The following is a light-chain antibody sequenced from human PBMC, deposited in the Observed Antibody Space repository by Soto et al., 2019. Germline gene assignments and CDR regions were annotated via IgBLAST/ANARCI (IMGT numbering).Light chain of an antibody. CDR1: SSNIGAGFD. CDR3: QSCAIALSGGSV. J-gene: IGLJ1*01. Sequence: QSALTQSPSVSGAPGQSVSISCTGTSSNIGAGFDVHWYQQLPATAPKLLIYGNNNRPSGVPDRFSGSKSGTSASLAITGLQAEDEADYYCQSCAIALSGGSVFGAGTKLTVL. CDR2: GNN. V-gene: IGLV1-40*01.